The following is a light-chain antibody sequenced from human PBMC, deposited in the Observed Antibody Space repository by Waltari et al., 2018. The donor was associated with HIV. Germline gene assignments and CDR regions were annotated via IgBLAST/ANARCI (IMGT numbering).Light chain of an antibody. J-gene: IGLJ3*02. Sequence: QSALTQPASVSGSPGQSVTLPCTGTRRDIGGYNYVSWYQQHPGKAPKLIIYDVNNRPSGVSNRFSGSKSGNTASLTISGLQAEDEADYYCSSYTSTKTEMFGGGTKLTVL. CDR3: SSYTSTKTEM. V-gene: IGLV2-14*03. CDR2: DVN. CDR1: RRDIGGYNY.